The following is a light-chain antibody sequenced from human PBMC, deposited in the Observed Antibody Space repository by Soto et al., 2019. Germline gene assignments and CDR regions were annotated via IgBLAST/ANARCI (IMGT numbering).Light chain of an antibody. CDR2: KAS. V-gene: IGKV1-5*03. CDR3: PQATSFSLT. CDR1: QTISSW. J-gene: IGKJ4*01. Sequence: DIQMTQSPSTLSVSVGDRVTLPCRASQTISSWVAWYQQKPGKAPKFLSYKASTLKSGVPSRFSGSGAVTDFTLTISSLQPAAFATYYCPQATSFSLTFGGGTKVEIK.